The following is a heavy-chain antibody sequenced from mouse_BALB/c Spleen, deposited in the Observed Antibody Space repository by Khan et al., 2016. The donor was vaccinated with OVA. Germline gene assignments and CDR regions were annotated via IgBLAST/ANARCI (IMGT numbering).Heavy chain of an antibody. J-gene: IGHJ3*01. V-gene: IGHV5-6*01. CDR1: GFTLSTYG. D-gene: IGHD1-1*01. Sequence: EVELVESGGDLVKPGGSLKLSCAASGFTLSTYGMSWVRQTPDKRLEWVATISSGGSYTYYPDSVKGRFTISRDNAKNTLYLQMSSLKSEDIAMYYCTRLAYYYDSEGFAYWGQGTLVTVST. CDR3: TRLAYYYDSEGFAY. CDR2: ISSGGSYT.